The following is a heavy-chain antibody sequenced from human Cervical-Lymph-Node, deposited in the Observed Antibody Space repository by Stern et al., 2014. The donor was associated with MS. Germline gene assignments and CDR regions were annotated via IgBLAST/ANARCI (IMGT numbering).Heavy chain of an antibody. CDR3: ARLCGRKPRKYYFDY. CDR1: GGSISSSSYY. V-gene: IGHV4-39*01. CDR2: TYYGGSP. J-gene: IGHJ4*02. Sequence: QVQLQESGPGLVKPSETLSLTCTVSGGSISSSSYYWGWIRQPPGKGLEWIGNTYYGGSPYYTPSLKSRVTISVDPSKTQFSLKRSSVTAADTAVYYCARLCGRKPRKYYFDYWGQGTLVTVSS.